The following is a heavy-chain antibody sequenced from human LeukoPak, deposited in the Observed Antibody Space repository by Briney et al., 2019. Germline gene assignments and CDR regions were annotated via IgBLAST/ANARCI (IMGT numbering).Heavy chain of an antibody. CDR3: ARSNNYYDDSGYSTGLDY. CDR2: IYYSGTT. Sequence: SETLSLTCSVSGGSINTGSYYWSWIRQSPGKGLEWIGYIYYSGTTDYNPSLKSRVSIALDTSKNQLSLRLSSVTAADTAIYYCARSNNYYDDSGYSTGLDYWGQGTLVTVSS. J-gene: IGHJ4*02. V-gene: IGHV4-30-4*01. D-gene: IGHD3-22*01. CDR1: GGSINTGSYY.